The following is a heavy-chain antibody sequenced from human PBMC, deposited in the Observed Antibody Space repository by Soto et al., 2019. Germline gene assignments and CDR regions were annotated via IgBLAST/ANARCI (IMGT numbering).Heavy chain of an antibody. CDR3: ARKRTTRNWFDP. CDR1: GYTFTSYD. CDR2: MNPNSGNT. J-gene: IGHJ5*02. V-gene: IGHV1-8*01. Sequence: ASVKVSCKASGYTFTSYDINWVRQATGQGLEWMGWMNPNSGNTGYAQKFQGRVTMTRNTSISTAYMELSSLRSEDTAVYYCARKRTTRNWFDPWGQGTLVTVSS.